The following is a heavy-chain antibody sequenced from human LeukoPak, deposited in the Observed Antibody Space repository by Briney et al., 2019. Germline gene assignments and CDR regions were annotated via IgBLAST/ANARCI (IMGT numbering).Heavy chain of an antibody. Sequence: GGSLRLSCAASGFTFSSYEMNWVRQAPGKGLEWVSYISSRGNAIYYADSVKGRITISRDNAKNSLYLQMNSLRAEDTAVYYCARDPVAVPGPRDYGMDVWGQGTTVTVSS. V-gene: IGHV3-48*03. D-gene: IGHD6-19*01. J-gene: IGHJ6*02. CDR1: GFTFSSYE. CDR3: ARDPVAVPGPRDYGMDV. CDR2: ISSRGNAI.